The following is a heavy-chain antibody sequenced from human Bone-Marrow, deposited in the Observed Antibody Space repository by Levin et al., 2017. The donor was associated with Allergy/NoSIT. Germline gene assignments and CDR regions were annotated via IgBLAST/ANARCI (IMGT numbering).Heavy chain of an antibody. J-gene: IGHJ4*02. CDR3: ARDHMIRGALDY. V-gene: IGHV3-30-3*01. D-gene: IGHD3-10*01. CDR1: GFIFSNYA. CDR2: ISHDKTNT. Sequence: PGGSLRLSCAASGFIFSNYAMHWVRQAPGKGLEWVAIISHDKTNTFYIDSVKGRFTISRDNSRNTLFLQMNSLTTEDTAVYYCARDHMIRGALDYWGQGTLVTVSS.